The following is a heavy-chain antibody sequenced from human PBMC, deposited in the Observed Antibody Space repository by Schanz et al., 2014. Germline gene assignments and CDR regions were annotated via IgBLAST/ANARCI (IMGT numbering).Heavy chain of an antibody. Sequence: QVQLQESGPGLLKPSGTLSLTCAVSGASITSSHWWSWVRQPPGKGLEWIGSIYYSGSTYYNPSLKSRHTIPVHTSKTHFSLKRTPVTAADTAVYYCASSDDYVWGSYPFDYWGQGTLVTVSS. J-gene: IGHJ4*02. CDR2: IYYSGST. D-gene: IGHD3-16*02. CDR3: ASSDDYVWGSYPFDY. V-gene: IGHV4-4*02. CDR1: GASITSSHW.